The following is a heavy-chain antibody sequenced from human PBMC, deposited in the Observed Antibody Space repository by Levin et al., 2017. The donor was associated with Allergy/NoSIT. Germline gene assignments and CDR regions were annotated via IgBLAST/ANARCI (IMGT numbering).Heavy chain of an antibody. J-gene: IGHJ4*02. D-gene: IGHD3-10*01. V-gene: IGHV4-59*01. CDR1: GGSISSYY. CDR2: IYYSGST. Sequence: SETLSLTCTVSGGSISSYYWSWIRQPPGKGLEWIGYIYYSGSTNYNPSLKSRVTISVDTSKNQFSLKLSSVTAADTAVYYCARVGDSGSVTFDYWGQGTLVTVSS. CDR3: ARVGDSGSVTFDY.